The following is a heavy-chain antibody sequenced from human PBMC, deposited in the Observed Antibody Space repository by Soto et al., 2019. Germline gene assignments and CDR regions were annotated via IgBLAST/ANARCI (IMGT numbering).Heavy chain of an antibody. CDR2: ISYDGSNK. J-gene: IGHJ4*02. CDR3: AKELRYSSSWYDFDY. Sequence: GGSLRLSCAASGFTFGSYGMHWVRQAPGKGLEWVAVISYDGSNKYYADSVKGRFTISRDNSKNTLYLQMNSLRAEDTAVYYCAKELRYSSSWYDFDYWGQGTLVTVSS. CDR1: GFTFGSYG. V-gene: IGHV3-30*18. D-gene: IGHD6-13*01.